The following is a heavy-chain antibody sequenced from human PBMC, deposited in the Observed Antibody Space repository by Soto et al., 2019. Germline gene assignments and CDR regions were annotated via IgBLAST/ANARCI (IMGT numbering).Heavy chain of an antibody. D-gene: IGHD1-1*01. CDR3: AKARTGRTGGHGMDV. CDR2: ISSDGST. Sequence: PGGSLRLSCAASGFTFSSYAVSWVRQAPGKGLEWVSAISSDGSTYYADSVKGRFTISRDNSKNTLSLQMNSLRAEDTAVYYCAKARTGRTGGHGMDVWGQGTTVTVSS. J-gene: IGHJ6*02. V-gene: IGHV3-23*01. CDR1: GFTFSSYA.